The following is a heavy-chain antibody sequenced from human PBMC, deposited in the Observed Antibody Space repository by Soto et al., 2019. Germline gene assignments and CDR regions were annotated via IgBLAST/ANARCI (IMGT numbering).Heavy chain of an antibody. V-gene: IGHV1-24*01. Sequence: RASVKVSCKVSGYTLTELSMHWVRQAPGKGLEWMRGFDPEDGETIYAQKFQGRVTMTEDTSTDTAYMELSSLRSEDTAVYYCAAWPGYSYGDLRYWGQGTLVTVSS. CDR2: FDPEDGET. D-gene: IGHD5-18*01. CDR1: GYTLTELS. CDR3: AAWPGYSYGDLRY. J-gene: IGHJ4*02.